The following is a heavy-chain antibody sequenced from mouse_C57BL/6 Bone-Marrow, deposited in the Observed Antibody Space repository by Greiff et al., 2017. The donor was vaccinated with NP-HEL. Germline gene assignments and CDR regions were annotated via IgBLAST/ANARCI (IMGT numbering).Heavy chain of an antibody. CDR3: ARNDYGSRYWYFDV. CDR2: IWRGGST. J-gene: IGHJ1*03. CDR1: GFSLTSYG. D-gene: IGHD1-1*01. Sequence: VKLQESGPGLVQPSQSLSITCTVSGFSLTSYGVHWVRQSPGKGLEWLGVIWRGGSTDYNAAFISRLSISKDNSKSQVFFKMNSLQADDTAIYCCARNDYGSRYWYFDVWGTGTTVTVSS. V-gene: IGHV2-2*01.